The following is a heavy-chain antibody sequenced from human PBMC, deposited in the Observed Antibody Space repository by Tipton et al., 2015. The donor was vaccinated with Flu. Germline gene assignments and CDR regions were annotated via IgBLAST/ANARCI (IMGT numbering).Heavy chain of an antibody. Sequence: TLSLTCTVSGGSIRSSTDYWGWVRQPPGKGLEWIGNVHQAGTTYYNPSLRSRVAISLDRPKNQFSLRLTSVTAADTAVYYCARRDYSNYVSEPKNWFDPWGQGTLVTVSS. CDR3: ARRDYSNYVSEPKNWFDP. J-gene: IGHJ5*02. V-gene: IGHV4-39*07. D-gene: IGHD4-11*01. CDR2: VHQAGTT. CDR1: GGSIRSSTDY.